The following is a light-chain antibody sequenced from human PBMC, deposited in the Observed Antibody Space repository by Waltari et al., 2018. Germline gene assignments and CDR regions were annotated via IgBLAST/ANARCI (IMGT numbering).Light chain of an antibody. V-gene: IGKV3-15*01. Sequence: EILMTQSPATLSVSPGERATLSGRASQSVSSNLAWYQQKPGQAPRLLIYGASTRATGIPARFSGSGSGTEFTLTISSMQSEDFAVYYCQQYNNWWTFGQGTKVEIK. CDR2: GAS. J-gene: IGKJ1*01. CDR1: QSVSSN. CDR3: QQYNNWWT.